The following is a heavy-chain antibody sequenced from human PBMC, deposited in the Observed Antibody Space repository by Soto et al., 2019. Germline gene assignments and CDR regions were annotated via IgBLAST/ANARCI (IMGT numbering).Heavy chain of an antibody. CDR1: GSSIPRPG. CDR3: GISRTDSYSMDF. D-gene: IGHD1-26*01. Sequence: ASVKVSCKASGSSIPRPGLAWVWQAPGQGPEWMGWISPYNGRTNYAQNVKGRVVMTTEISTNTVYMELRSLRSDDSAMYYCGISRTDSYSMDFCGQGTTVTGS. J-gene: IGHJ6*02. CDR2: ISPYNGRT. V-gene: IGHV1-18*01.